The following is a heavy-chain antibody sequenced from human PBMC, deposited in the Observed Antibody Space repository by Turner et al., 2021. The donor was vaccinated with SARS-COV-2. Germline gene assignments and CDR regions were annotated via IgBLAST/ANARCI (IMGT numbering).Heavy chain of an antibody. CDR3: ARTYYDFWSGYYGTPGYFDY. D-gene: IGHD3-3*01. V-gene: IGHV4-39*01. J-gene: IGHJ4*02. CDR2: IYYSGST. CDR1: GGSISSSSYY. Sequence: QLQLQESGPGLVKPSETLSLTCTVSGGSISSSSYYWGWIRQPPGKGLEWIGSIYYSGSTYYNPSLKSRVTMSVDTSKNQFSLKLSSVTAADTAVYYCARTYYDFWSGYYGTPGYFDYWGQGTLVTVSS.